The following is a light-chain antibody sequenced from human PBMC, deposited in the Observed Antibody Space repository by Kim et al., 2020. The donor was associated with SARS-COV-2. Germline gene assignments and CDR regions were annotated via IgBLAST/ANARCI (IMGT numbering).Light chain of an antibody. CDR1: SSNIGPDDG. Sequence: VTISCSGNSSNIGPDDGVYWYKQLPGTAPNLLIFGDSNRPSGVPDRFSDSRSGTSASLAITGLQAEDEADYYCQSYDSSLRGYVFGTGTKVTVL. V-gene: IGLV1-40*01. CDR3: QSYDSSLRGYV. CDR2: GDS. J-gene: IGLJ1*01.